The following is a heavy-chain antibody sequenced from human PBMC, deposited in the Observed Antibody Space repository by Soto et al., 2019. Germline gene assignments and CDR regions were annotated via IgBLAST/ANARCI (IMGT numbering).Heavy chain of an antibody. Sequence: QVQLVQSGAEVKKPGASVKVSCKASGYTFSDYYIHWMRQAPGQGLEWMGWINPNSGGTKYAHKLQGWVTMTRDTSIKTAYMELSRLTSDDTAVYYCARESGGATATLDYYYFYMDVWGKGTTVTVSS. CDR1: GYTFSDYY. V-gene: IGHV1-2*04. D-gene: IGHD5-12*01. CDR2: INPNSGGT. J-gene: IGHJ6*03. CDR3: ARESGGATATLDYYYFYMDV.